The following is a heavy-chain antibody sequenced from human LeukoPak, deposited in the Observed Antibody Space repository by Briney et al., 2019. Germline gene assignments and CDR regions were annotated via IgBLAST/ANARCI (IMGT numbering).Heavy chain of an antibody. CDR1: GYTFTSYG. J-gene: IGHJ4*02. Sequence: ASVKASCKASGYTFTSYGISWVRQAPGQGLEWMGWISAYNGNTNYAQKLQGRVTMTTDTSTSTAYMELRSLRSDDTAVYYCARDRKATSGWPFFDYWGQGTLVTVSS. CDR3: ARDRKATSGWPFFDY. CDR2: ISAYNGNT. D-gene: IGHD6-19*01. V-gene: IGHV1-18*01.